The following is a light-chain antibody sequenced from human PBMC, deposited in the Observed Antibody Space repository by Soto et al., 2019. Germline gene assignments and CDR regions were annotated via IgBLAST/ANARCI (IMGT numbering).Light chain of an antibody. J-gene: IGKJ1*01. Sequence: EIVITQSPATLSVSPEEGATLSCRASQSVSSKLAWYQQKPGQAPRLLVYGASSRATGIADRFSGSGSGTDFTLTISRLEPEDFAVYYCQQYGSSRTFGQGSKVDIK. CDR2: GAS. CDR3: QQYGSSRT. V-gene: IGKV3-20*01. CDR1: QSVSSK.